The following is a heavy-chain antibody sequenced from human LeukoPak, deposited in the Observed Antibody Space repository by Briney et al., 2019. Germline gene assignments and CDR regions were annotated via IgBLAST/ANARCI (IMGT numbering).Heavy chain of an antibody. D-gene: IGHD6-13*01. Sequence: SETLSPTCTVSGGSISSYYWSWIRQPPGKGLEWIGYIYYSGSTNYNPSLKSRVTISVDTSKNQFSLKLSSVTAADTAVYYCARDYSSSYFDYWGQGTLVTVSS. V-gene: IGHV4-59*01. CDR3: ARDYSSSYFDY. CDR1: GGSISSYY. J-gene: IGHJ4*02. CDR2: IYYSGST.